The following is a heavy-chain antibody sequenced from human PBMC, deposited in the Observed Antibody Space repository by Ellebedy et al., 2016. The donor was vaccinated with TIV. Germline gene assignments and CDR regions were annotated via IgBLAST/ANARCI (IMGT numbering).Heavy chain of an antibody. CDR2: ISAYNGNT. CDR1: GYTFTSYG. CDR3: ARGGNYYTSSGDYRYYFDY. Sequence: AASVKVSCKASGYTFTSYGISWVRQAPGQGLEWMGWISAYNGNTKYGQTFQGRLTMTTDTSTSTAYMELRSLRPDDTAVYFCARGGNYYTSSGDYRYYFDYWGQGTLVTVSS. J-gene: IGHJ4*02. D-gene: IGHD2-21*02. V-gene: IGHV1-18*01.